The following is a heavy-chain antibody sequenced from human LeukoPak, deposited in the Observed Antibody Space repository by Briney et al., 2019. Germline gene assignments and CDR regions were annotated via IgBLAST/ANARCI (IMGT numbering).Heavy chain of an antibody. CDR1: GYTFTGYY. CDR3: ARALITIFGVVTYYFDY. D-gene: IGHD3-3*01. V-gene: IGHV1-2*02. J-gene: IGHJ4*02. CDR2: ISPNSGGT. Sequence: ASVKVSCKASGYTFTGYYMHWVRQAPGQGLEWMGWISPNSGGTNYAQKFQGRVTMTRDTSISTAYMELSRLRSDDTAVYYCARALITIFGVVTYYFDYWGQGTLVTVSS.